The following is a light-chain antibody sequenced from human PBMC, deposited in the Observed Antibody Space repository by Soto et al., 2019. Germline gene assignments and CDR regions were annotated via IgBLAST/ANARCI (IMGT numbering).Light chain of an antibody. CDR3: QQFGSSPLT. J-gene: IGKJ4*01. CDR1: QSVSNNY. V-gene: IGKV3-20*01. Sequence: EIVLTQSPGTLSLSPGERATLSCMASQSVSNNYLAWYQQKPGQAPRLLIYGASNRATGIPDRFSGSGSGTDFTLTISRLEPEDSAVYYCQQFGSSPLTFGGGTKVDIK. CDR2: GAS.